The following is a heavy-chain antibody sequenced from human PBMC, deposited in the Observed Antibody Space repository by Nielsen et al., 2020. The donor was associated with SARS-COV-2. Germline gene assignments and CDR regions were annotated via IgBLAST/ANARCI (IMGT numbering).Heavy chain of an antibody. V-gene: IGHV3-30*18. CDR3: AKDRGYNDWYFDL. CDR2: ISYDGSNK. D-gene: IGHD5-24*01. CDR1: GFTFSSYG. J-gene: IGHJ2*01. Sequence: GGSLRLSCAASGFTFSSYGMHWVRQAPGKGLEWVAVISYDGSNKYYADSVKGRFTISRGNSKNTLYLQMNSLRAEDTAVYYCAKDRGYNDWYFDLWGRGTLVTVSS.